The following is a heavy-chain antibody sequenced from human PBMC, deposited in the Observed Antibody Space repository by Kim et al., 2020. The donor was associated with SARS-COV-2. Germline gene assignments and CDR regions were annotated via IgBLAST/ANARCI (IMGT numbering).Heavy chain of an antibody. D-gene: IGHD5-12*01. V-gene: IGHV4-30-2*01. Sequence: SETLSLTCAVSGGSISSGGYSWSWIRQPPGKGLEWIGYIYHSGSTYYNPSLKSRVTISVDRSKNQFSLKLSSVTAADTAVYYCARGGWLLEDYFDYWGQGTLVTVSS. J-gene: IGHJ4*02. CDR3: ARGGWLLEDYFDY. CDR2: IYHSGST. CDR1: GGSISSGGYS.